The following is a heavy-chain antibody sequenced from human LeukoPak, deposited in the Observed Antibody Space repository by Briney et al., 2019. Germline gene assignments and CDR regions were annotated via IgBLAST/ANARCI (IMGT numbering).Heavy chain of an antibody. D-gene: IGHD3-16*02. J-gene: IGHJ4*02. CDR2: IYTSGST. CDR3: ARAYYDYVWGSYHFDY. V-gene: IGHV4-4*07. CDR1: GGSISSYY. Sequence: SETLSLTCTVSGGSISSYYWSWIRQPAGKGLEWIGRIYTSGSTNYNPSLKSRVTISVDTSKNQFSLKLSSVTAADTAVYYCARAYYDYVWGSYHFDYWGQGTLVTVSS.